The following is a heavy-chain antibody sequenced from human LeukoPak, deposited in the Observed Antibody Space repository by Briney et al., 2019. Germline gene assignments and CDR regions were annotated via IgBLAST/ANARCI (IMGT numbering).Heavy chain of an antibody. CDR1: GGSISSYY. D-gene: IGHD6-19*01. V-gene: IGHV4-59*08. J-gene: IGHJ4*02. Sequence: SETLSLTCTVPGGSISSYYWSWIRQPPEKGLEWIGYIYYSGSTNYNPSLKSRVTMSVDTPKNQFSLNLTSVSAADTAVYYCVGGHQWLAFDSWGQGALVTVSS. CDR3: VGGHQWLAFDS. CDR2: IYYSGST.